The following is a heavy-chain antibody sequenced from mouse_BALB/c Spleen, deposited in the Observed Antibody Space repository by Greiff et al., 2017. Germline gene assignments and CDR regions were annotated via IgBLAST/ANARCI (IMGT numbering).Heavy chain of an antibody. J-gene: IGHJ3*01. CDR1: GFSLTSYD. D-gene: IGHD2-1*01. CDR3: VRDQDGNPWFAY. CDR2: IWTGGGT. V-gene: IGHV2-9-2*01. Sequence: VKLMESGPGLVAPSQSLSITCTVSGFSLTSYDISWIRQPPGKGLEWLGVIWTGGGTNYNSAFMSRLSISKDNSKSQVFLKMNSLQTDDTAIYYCVRDQDGNPWFAYWGQGTLVTVSA.